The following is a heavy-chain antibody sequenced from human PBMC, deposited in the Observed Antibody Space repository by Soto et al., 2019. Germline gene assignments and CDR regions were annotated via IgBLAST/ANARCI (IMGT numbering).Heavy chain of an antibody. Sequence: QVQLVQSGAEVKKPGSSVKVSCKASGGTFSSYAISWVRQAPGQGLEWMGGIIPIFGTANYAQKFQGRVTITADESTSTAYMELSRLRSEDTAVYYCARVAEWEHLSLNWFDPWGQGTLVTVSS. J-gene: IGHJ5*02. CDR2: IIPIFGTA. CDR3: ARVAEWEHLSLNWFDP. D-gene: IGHD1-26*01. CDR1: GGTFSSYA. V-gene: IGHV1-69*01.